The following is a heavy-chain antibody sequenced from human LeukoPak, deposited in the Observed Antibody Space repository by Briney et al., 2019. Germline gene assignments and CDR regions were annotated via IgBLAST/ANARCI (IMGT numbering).Heavy chain of an antibody. Sequence: PGRSLRLSCAASGFTFSSSAMHWVRQAPGKGLEWVAFISYDGNNKYYADSVKGRFTISRDNSKNTLYLQMNSLRAEDTAVYYCAKGHHYDSSGYYYLYYYYAMDVWGQGTTVTVSS. D-gene: IGHD3-22*01. CDR3: AKGHHYDSSGYYYLYYYYAMDV. J-gene: IGHJ6*02. V-gene: IGHV3-30-3*01. CDR1: GFTFSSSA. CDR2: ISYDGNNK.